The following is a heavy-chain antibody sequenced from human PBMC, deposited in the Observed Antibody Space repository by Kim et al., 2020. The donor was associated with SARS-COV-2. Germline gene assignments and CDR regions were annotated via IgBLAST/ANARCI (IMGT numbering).Heavy chain of an antibody. CDR2: IKSKTDGGTT. CDR3: TTDIYCSGGSCHVGRGFYYYYGMDV. CDR1: GFTFSNAW. D-gene: IGHD2-15*01. J-gene: IGHJ6*02. V-gene: IGHV3-15*01. Sequence: GGSLRLSCAASGFTFSNAWMSWVRQAPGKGLEWVGRIKSKTDGGTTDYAAPVKGRFTISRDDSKNTLYLQMNSLKTEDTAVYYCTTDIYCSGGSCHVGRGFYYYYGMDVWGQGTTVTVSS.